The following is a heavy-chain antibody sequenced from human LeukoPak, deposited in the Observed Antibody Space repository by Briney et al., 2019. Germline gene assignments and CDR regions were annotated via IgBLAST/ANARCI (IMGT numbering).Heavy chain of an antibody. CDR1: GDSVSIKSVS. V-gene: IGHV6-1*01. D-gene: IGHD3-10*01. CDR3: AGGSGTMAY. Sequence: SQTLSLTCAISGDSVSIKSVSWNWIRQPPSRGLEWLGRTYYRSKWYTDYAVSVKSRININPDTSKNKFSLQLKSVTPEDTAVYYCAGGSGTMAYWGLGTLVTVSS. J-gene: IGHJ4*02. CDR2: TYYRSKWYT.